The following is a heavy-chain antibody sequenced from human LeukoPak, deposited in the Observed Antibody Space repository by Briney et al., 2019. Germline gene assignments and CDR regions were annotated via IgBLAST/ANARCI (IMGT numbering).Heavy chain of an antibody. CDR1: GFTFSSYA. J-gene: IGHJ4*02. Sequence: GGSLRLSCAASGFTFSSYAMNWVRQAPGKGLEWVSAISGSGGSTYYADSVTGRFTISRDNSKNTLYLQMNSLRAEDTAVYYCAKESGALGAPLYDYWGRGILVTASS. D-gene: IGHD4/OR15-4a*01. CDR3: AKESGALGAPLYDY. V-gene: IGHV3-23*01. CDR2: ISGSGGST.